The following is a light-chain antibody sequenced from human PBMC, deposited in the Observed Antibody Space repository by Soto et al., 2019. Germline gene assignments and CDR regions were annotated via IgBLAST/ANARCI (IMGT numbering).Light chain of an antibody. V-gene: IGKV1-39*01. CDR1: PPISVY. J-gene: IGKJ1*01. CDR3: QQSYTWT. Sequence: DIRMTQSPSSLSAFVGDTVTITCQTGPPISVYLNWYQQKPGKAPKLLIYAASSLQSGVPSRFSGSGSGTDFTLTISSLQPEDFATYYCQQSYTWTFGQGTKVEIK. CDR2: AAS.